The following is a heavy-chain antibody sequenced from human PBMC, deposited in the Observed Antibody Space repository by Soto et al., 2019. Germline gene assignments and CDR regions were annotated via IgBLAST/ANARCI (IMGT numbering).Heavy chain of an antibody. CDR2: ISAYNGNT. CDR1: GYTFTSYG. Sequence: VASVKVSCKASGYTFTSYGISWVRQAPGQGLEWMGWISAYNGNTNYAQKLQGRVTMTTDTSTSTAYMELRSLRSDDTAVYYCAREGIAAPYYYYGMDVWGQGTTVTVSS. V-gene: IGHV1-18*04. D-gene: IGHD6-13*01. J-gene: IGHJ6*02. CDR3: AREGIAAPYYYYGMDV.